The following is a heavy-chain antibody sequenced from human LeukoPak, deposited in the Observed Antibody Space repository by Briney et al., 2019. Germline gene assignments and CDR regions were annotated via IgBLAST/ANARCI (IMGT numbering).Heavy chain of an antibody. Sequence: GGSLRLSCAAPGFTFSSYAMSWVRQAPGKGLEWVSAISGSGGSTYYADSVKGRFTISRDNSKNTLYLQMNSLRAEDTAVYYCATARGNSGSYYEDRMLYYFGYWGQGTLVTVSS. J-gene: IGHJ4*02. CDR1: GFTFSSYA. D-gene: IGHD1-26*01. V-gene: IGHV3-23*01. CDR3: ATARGNSGSYYEDRMLYYFGY. CDR2: ISGSGGST.